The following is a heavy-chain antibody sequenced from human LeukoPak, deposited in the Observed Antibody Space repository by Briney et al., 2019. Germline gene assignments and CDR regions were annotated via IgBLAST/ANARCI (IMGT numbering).Heavy chain of an antibody. V-gene: IGHV4-61*02. D-gene: IGHD3-9*01. CDR1: GGSISSGSYY. Sequence: SETLSLTCTVSGGSISSGSYYWSWIRQPAGKGLEWIGRIYTSGSTNYNPSLKSRVTISVDTSKNQFSLKLSSVTAADTAVYYCARDGNGVRYNWFDPWGQGNLVTVSS. CDR3: ARDGNGVRYNWFDP. J-gene: IGHJ5*02. CDR2: IYTSGST.